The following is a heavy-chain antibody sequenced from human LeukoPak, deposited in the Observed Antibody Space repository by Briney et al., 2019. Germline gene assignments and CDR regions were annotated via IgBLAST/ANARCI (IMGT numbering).Heavy chain of an antibody. D-gene: IGHD3-16*02. CDR1: GGSISTYY. Sequence: PSETLSLTCTVSGGSISTYYWSWIRQPPGKGLEWIGYIYYSGSTNYNPSLKSRVTISVDTSKNQFSLKLSSVTAADTAVYYCARSPPYDYVWGSYRLYFDYWGQGTLVTVSS. CDR2: IYYSGST. J-gene: IGHJ4*02. CDR3: ARSPPYDYVWGSYRLYFDY. V-gene: IGHV4-59*08.